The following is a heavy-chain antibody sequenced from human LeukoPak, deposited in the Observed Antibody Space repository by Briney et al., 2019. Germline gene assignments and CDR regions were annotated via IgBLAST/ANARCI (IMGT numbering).Heavy chain of an antibody. CDR2: MSGSGGRT. J-gene: IGHJ4*02. CDR1: GFTFSNYA. D-gene: IGHD6-19*01. CDR3: AKDQYSSGCFDY. Sequence: PGGSLRLSCVVSGFTFSNYAMNWVRQAPGKGLEWVSGMSGSGGRTYYADSVKGRFTISRDNSKNTLYLQMNSLRAEDTAVYYCAKDQYSSGCFDYWGQGTLVTVSS. V-gene: IGHV3-23*01.